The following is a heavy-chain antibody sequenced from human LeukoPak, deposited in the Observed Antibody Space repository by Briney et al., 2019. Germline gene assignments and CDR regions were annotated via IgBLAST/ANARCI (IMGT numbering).Heavy chain of an antibody. CDR2: IRSKGYGGTT. D-gene: IGHD6-19*01. J-gene: IGHJ4*02. CDR3: TRDKRQQWLGRYFDY. Sequence: PGGSLRLSCTASGFTFGDYAMSWFRQAPGKGLEWVGFIRSKGYGGTTEYAASVKGRFTISRDDSKSIAYLQMNSLKIEDTAVYYCTRDKRQQWLGRYFDYWGQGTLVTVSS. CDR1: GFTFGDYA. V-gene: IGHV3-49*03.